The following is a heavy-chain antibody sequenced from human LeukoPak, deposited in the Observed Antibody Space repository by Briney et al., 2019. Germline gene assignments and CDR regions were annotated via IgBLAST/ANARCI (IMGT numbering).Heavy chain of an antibody. V-gene: IGHV1-18*01. D-gene: IGHD3-10*01. CDR2: ISAYNGNT. CDR3: AREYYGSGSYLYYFDY. J-gene: IGHJ4*02. Sequence: ASVKVSCKASGYTFTSYGISWVRQAPGQGLEWMGWISAYNGNTNHAQKLQGRVTMTTDTSTSTAYMELRSLRSDDTAVYYCAREYYGSGSYLYYFDYWGQGTLVTVSS. CDR1: GYTFTSYG.